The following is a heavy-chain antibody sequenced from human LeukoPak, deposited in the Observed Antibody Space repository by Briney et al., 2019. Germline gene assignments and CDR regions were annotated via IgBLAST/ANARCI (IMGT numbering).Heavy chain of an antibody. CDR2: INPNSGGT. J-gene: IGHJ5*02. Sequence: ASVKVSCKASGYTFTGYYMHWVRQAPGQGLEWMGWINPNSGGTNYAQKFQGMVTMTRDTSISTAYMELSRLRSDDTAVYYCARDRGRTAMVRGVINWFDPWGQGTLVTVSS. D-gene: IGHD3-10*01. V-gene: IGHV1-2*02. CDR1: GYTFTGYY. CDR3: ARDRGRTAMVRGVINWFDP.